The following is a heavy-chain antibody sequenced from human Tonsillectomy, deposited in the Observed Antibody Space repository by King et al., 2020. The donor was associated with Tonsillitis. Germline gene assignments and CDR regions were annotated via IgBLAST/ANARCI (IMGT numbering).Heavy chain of an antibody. CDR2: IYYSGIT. V-gene: IGHV4-39*01. J-gene: IGHJ6*03. Sequence: QLQESGPGLVKPSETLSLICTVSAGSISRNSYYWGWIRQPPGEGLEWICSIYYSGITYYNPSLRSRLTMSVDTSRNQFSLRLTPVTAADTAVYFCARLIYYSYYMDVWGKGTTVTVSS. CDR1: AGSISRNSYY. CDR3: ARLIYYSYYMDV.